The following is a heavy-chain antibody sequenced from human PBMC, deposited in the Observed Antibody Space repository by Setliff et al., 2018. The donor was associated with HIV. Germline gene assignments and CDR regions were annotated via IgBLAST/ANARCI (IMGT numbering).Heavy chain of an antibody. CDR3: ATGLTMTLDY. V-gene: IGHV4-34*01. CDR2: INHSGSA. Sequence: SETLSLTCAVYGGSFSGYYWSWIRQPPGKGLEWIGEINHSGSANYNPSLKSRFTISVDTSKNQFSLKLNSVTAADTAVYYCATGLTMTLDYWGQGSLGTVSA. CDR1: GGSFSGYY. J-gene: IGHJ4*02. D-gene: IGHD7-27*01.